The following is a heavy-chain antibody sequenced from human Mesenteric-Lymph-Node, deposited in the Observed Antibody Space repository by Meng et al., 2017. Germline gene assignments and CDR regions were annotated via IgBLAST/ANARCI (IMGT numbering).Heavy chain of an antibody. CDR3: ARDISGWFFDS. Sequence: SETLSLTCTVSGGSVSSGSYFWIWLRQPPGKGLEWMGYIYYSGSTNYNPSLKSRVTISLDTSKNQFSLKLRSVTAADTAVYYCARDISGWFFDSWGQGTLVTFSS. J-gene: IGHJ4*02. CDR2: IYYSGST. CDR1: GGSVSSGSYF. D-gene: IGHD6-19*01. V-gene: IGHV4-61*01.